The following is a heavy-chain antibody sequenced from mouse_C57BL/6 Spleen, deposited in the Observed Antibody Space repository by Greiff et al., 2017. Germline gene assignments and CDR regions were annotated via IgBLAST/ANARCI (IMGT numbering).Heavy chain of an antibody. Sequence: QVQLQQPGAELVKPGASVKMSCKASGYTFTSYWITWVKQRPGQGLEWIGDIYPGSGGTKYNEKFKSKATLTVDKPSSTAYMQLSSLTSEDSAVYYCARNYGSSPFAYWGQGTLVTVSA. CDR3: ARNYGSSPFAY. CDR1: GYTFTSYW. CDR2: IYPGSGGT. D-gene: IGHD1-1*01. V-gene: IGHV1-55*01. J-gene: IGHJ3*01.